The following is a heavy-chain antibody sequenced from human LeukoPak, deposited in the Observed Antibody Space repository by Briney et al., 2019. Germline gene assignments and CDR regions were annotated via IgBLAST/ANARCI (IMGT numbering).Heavy chain of an antibody. J-gene: IGHJ4*02. CDR1: GYSFNTFY. D-gene: IGHD3-10*01. CDR2: IYPSDSET. Sequence: GESLKISCKGSGYSFNTFYIGWVRQMPETGLEWMGNIYPSDSETKYKPSFQGQITISVDKAITTAYLHLSSLKASDTGMYYCARLIYYGSGRTYFFDSWGQGTLVTVSP. CDR3: ARLIYYGSGRTYFFDS. V-gene: IGHV5-51*01.